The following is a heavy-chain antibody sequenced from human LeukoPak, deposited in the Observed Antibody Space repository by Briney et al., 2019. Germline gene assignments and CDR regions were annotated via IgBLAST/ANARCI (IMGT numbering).Heavy chain of an antibody. Sequence: QSSETLSLTCAVYGGSFSGYYWSWIRQPPGKGLEWIGEINHSGSTNYNPSLKSRVTISVDTSKNQFSLKLSSVTAADTAVYYCAKAVVPVISQHYFDYWGQGTLVTVSS. CDR3: AKAVVPVISQHYFDY. V-gene: IGHV4-34*01. CDR1: GGSFSGYY. D-gene: IGHD3-22*01. J-gene: IGHJ4*02. CDR2: INHSGST.